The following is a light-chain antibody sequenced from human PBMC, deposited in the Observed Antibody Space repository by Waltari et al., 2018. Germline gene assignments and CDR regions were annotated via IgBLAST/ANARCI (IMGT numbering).Light chain of an antibody. CDR2: DVS. J-gene: IGLJ3*02. CDR1: SSDVGTYNY. CDR3: SSYITTNTLEL. Sequence: QSALTQPASVSGSPGQSITISCTGTSSDVGTYNYVSWYQQHPGKAPKLLIYDVSDRPSGVSYRFSGSKSGNTASLTISGLQAEDEADYYCSSYITTNTLELFGGGTSLTVL. V-gene: IGLV2-14*03.